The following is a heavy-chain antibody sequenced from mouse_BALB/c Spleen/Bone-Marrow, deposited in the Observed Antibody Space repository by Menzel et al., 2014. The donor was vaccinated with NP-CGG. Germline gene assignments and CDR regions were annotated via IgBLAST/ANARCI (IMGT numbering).Heavy chain of an antibody. V-gene: IGHV7-3*02. CDR1: GFTFTDYY. Sequence: EVNVVESGGGLVQPGGSLRLSCATSGFTFTDYYMNWVRQPPGKALEWLGFIRNKANGYTTEYSASVKGRFTIPRDNSQNILYLQMNTMRAEDSATYYCARDKGRVFFDYWGQGTTLTVSS. CDR3: ARDKGRVFFDY. CDR2: IRNKANGYTT. J-gene: IGHJ2*01.